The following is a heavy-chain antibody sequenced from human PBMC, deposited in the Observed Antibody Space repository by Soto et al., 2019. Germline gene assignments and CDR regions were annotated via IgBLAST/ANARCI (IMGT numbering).Heavy chain of an antibody. V-gene: IGHV3-74*01. CDR2: IDSGGSDT. Sequence: QLGGSLRLSCATSGLSLTKYWMHWVRQVPGKGLVWVSRIDSGGSDTSYADSVRGRFTISRDIAKNTLYLQMNSLRAEDTAVYYCTTVFDFWGQGTLVTVSS. CDR1: GLSLTKYW. J-gene: IGHJ4*02. CDR3: TTVFDF.